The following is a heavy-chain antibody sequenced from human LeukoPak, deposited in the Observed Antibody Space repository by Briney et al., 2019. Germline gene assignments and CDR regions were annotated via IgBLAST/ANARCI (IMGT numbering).Heavy chain of an antibody. V-gene: IGHV1-69*01. CDR3: ARLWELRGPYYYYGMDV. D-gene: IGHD1-26*01. CDR2: IIPIFGTA. Sequence: SVNVSCKSCGGTFSSYAIRWVRRAPAQGVEWMGGIIPIFGTANYAQKFQGRVTITADESTSTAYMELSSLRSEDTAVYDCARLWELRGPYYYYGMDVWGQGTTVTVSS. CDR1: GGTFSSYA. J-gene: IGHJ6*02.